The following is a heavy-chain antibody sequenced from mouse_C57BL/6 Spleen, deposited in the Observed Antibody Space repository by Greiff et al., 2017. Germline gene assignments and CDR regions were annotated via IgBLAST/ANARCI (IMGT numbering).Heavy chain of an antibody. V-gene: IGHV1-82*01. J-gene: IGHJ2*01. CDR3: AEERRGDYFDY. CDR2: IYPGDGDT. Sequence: VKRVESGPELVKPGASVKISCKASGYAFSSSWMNWVKQRPGKGLEWIGRIYPGDGDTNYNGKFKGKATLTADKSSSTAYMQLSSLTSEDSAVYFCAEERRGDYFDYWGQGTTLTVSS. CDR1: GYAFSSSW.